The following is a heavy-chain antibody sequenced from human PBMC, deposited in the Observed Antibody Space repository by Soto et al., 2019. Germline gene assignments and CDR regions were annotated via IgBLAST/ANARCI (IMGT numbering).Heavy chain of an antibody. CDR3: ARDRVDTAMATSLVYYFDY. Sequence: SETLSLTCTVSGGSISSGGYYWSWIRQHPGKGLEWIGYIYYSGSTYYNPSLKSRVTISVDTSKNQFSLKLSSVTAADTAVYYCARDRVDTAMATSLVYYFDYWGQGTLVTVSS. V-gene: IGHV4-31*03. J-gene: IGHJ4*02. CDR2: IYYSGST. D-gene: IGHD5-18*01. CDR1: GGSISSGGYY.